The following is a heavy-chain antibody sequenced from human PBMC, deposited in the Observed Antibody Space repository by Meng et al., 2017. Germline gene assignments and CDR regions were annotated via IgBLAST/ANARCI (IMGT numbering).Heavy chain of an antibody. CDR1: GFTFGSNV. Sequence: GVVVGSGGGAVQPGRSLRLSCAASGFTFGSNVMHWVRQAPGKGLEWVAVIWYDGSNKYYADSVKGRFTISRDNSKNTLYLQMNSLRAEDTAVYYCARVVYSSGWSFDYWGQGTLVTVFS. V-gene: IGHV3-33*01. J-gene: IGHJ4*02. D-gene: IGHD6-19*01. CDR3: ARVVYSSGWSFDY. CDR2: IWYDGSNK.